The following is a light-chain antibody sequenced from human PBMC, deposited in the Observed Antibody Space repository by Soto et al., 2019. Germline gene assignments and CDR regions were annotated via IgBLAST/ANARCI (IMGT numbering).Light chain of an antibody. Sequence: EIVLTQSPGPLSLSPGERATLSCRASQSVSSSYLAWYQQKPGQAPRLLIYVASSRATGIQYRFSGRGSGTDFTLTISRLEPQDCAVYYCQQYGRSPPTFGGGTTVEIK. CDR1: QSVSSSY. J-gene: IGKJ4*01. CDR3: QQYGRSPPT. V-gene: IGKV3-20*01. CDR2: VAS.